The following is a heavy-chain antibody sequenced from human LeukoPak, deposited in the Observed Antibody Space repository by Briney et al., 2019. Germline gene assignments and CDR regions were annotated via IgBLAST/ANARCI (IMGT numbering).Heavy chain of an antibody. D-gene: IGHD5-18*01. CDR1: GGTFSSYA. Sequence: SVKVSCKASGGTFSSYAISWVRQAPGQGLEWMGRIIPILGIANYVQKFQGRVTITADKSTSTAYMELGSLRSEDTAVYYCARGSLTAMAPYYYGMDVWGQGTTVTVSS. CDR3: ARGSLTAMAPYYYGMDV. J-gene: IGHJ6*02. V-gene: IGHV1-69*04. CDR2: IIPILGIA.